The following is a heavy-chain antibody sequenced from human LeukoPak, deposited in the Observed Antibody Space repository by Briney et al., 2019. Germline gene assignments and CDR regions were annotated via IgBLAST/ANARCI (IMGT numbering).Heavy chain of an antibody. CDR1: GFTFDDYA. CDR3: ARGPISGWSADY. D-gene: IGHD6-19*01. J-gene: IGHJ4*02. V-gene: IGHV3-9*01. CDR2: ISWNSGSI. Sequence: GGSLSLSCAASGFTFDDYAMHWVRKAPGKGLEWVSGISWNSGSIGYADSVKGRFTLSRDNAKNSLYLQMNSLRDEDTAVYYCARGPISGWSADYWGQGTLVTVSS.